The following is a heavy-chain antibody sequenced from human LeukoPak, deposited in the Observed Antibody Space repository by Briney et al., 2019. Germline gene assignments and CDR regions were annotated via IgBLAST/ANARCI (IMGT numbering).Heavy chain of an antibody. D-gene: IGHD3-16*01. Sequence: GGSLRLSCAASGFTFSGSWMSWGRQAPGKGLEWLANIKEDGSKTYYVDPLTGRSITSRDNAKNSLYLQTNSLRAEDTAVYFCARGGTRGSADLWGQGTLVTVSS. J-gene: IGHJ5*02. V-gene: IGHV3-7*01. CDR3: ARGGTRGSADL. CDR2: IKEDGSKT. CDR1: GFTFSGSW.